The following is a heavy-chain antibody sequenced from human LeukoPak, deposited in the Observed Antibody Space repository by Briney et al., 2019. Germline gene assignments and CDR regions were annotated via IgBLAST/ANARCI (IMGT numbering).Heavy chain of an antibody. CDR2: ISGSGGST. CDR1: GFTFSSYA. D-gene: IGHD1-26*01. CDR3: AAWDRSHWFDY. J-gene: IGHJ4*02. Sequence: GGSLRLSCAASGFTFSSYAMSWVRQAPGKGLEWVSAISGSGGSTYYADSVKGRFTISRGTAKNSLYLQMNSLRVDDTAVYYCAAWDRSHWFDYWGQGTLVTVSS. V-gene: IGHV3-23*01.